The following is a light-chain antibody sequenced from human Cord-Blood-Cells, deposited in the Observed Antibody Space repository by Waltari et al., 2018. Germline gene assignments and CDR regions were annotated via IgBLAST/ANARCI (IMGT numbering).Light chain of an antibody. CDR2: EVS. CDR3: SSYTSSSTYV. V-gene: IGLV2-14*01. CDR1: SSDVGGYNY. J-gene: IGLJ1*01. Sequence: QSALTQPASVSGSPGQSITISCTGTSSDVGGYNYVSWYQQHPGKAPNLMIYEVSNRPSGVSNRVSGSKSGNTASLTISVLQAEDEADYYCSSYTSSSTYVFGTGTKVTVL.